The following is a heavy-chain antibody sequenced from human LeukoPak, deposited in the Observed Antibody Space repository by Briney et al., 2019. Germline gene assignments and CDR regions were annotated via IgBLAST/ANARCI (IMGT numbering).Heavy chain of an antibody. D-gene: IGHD6-19*01. V-gene: IGHV4-4*07. CDR3: ARESGAVAGDY. Sequence: SETLSLTCTVSGGSISGYYWNWFRQPAGKGLEWIGRIYSSGSTNYNPSLKSRVTMSVATSKNQFSLKLTSVTAADTAVYYCARESGAVAGDYWGQGTLVTVSS. J-gene: IGHJ4*02. CDR1: GGSISGYY. CDR2: IYSSGST.